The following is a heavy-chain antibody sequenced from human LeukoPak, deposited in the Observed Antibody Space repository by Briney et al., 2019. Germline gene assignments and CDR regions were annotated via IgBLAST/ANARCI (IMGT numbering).Heavy chain of an antibody. CDR3: ARAPKYCSGGSCYPYYYGMDV. D-gene: IGHD2-15*01. J-gene: IGHJ6*02. V-gene: IGHV1-2*02. CDR1: GYTFTGYH. CDR2: INPNSGGT. Sequence: GASVKVSCKASGYTFTGYHMHWVRQAPGQGLEWMGWINPNSGGTNYAQKFQGRVTMTRDTSISTAYMELSRLRSDDTAVYYCARAPKYCSGGSCYPYYYGMDVWGQGTTVTVSS.